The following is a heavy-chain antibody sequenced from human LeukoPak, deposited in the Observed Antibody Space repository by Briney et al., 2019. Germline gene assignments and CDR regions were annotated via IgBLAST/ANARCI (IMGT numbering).Heavy chain of an antibody. J-gene: IGHJ4*02. D-gene: IGHD3-10*01. V-gene: IGHV1-2*02. CDR3: ARGGPYYYGSGSYYKVWTIDY. CDR1: GYTFTGYY. Sequence: GASVKVSCKASGYTFTGYYMHWVRQAPGQGLEWMGWINPNSGGTNYAQKFQGRVTMTRDTSISTAYMELSRLRSDDTAVYYCARGGPYYYGSGSYYKVWTIDYWGQGTLVTVSS. CDR2: INPNSGGT.